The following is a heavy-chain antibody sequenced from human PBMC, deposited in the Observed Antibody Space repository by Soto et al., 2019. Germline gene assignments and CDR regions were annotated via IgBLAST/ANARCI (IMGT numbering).Heavy chain of an antibody. Sequence: GGSLRLACAASGFVFSDFQFNWVRQAPGGGLEWLSSITGTSAFTEYAESIEGRFTISRDNPNKLLFLHMDNLRPEDTAVYYCARDNLAFQGAFDLWGQGTLVTVSS. D-gene: IGHD3-16*01. CDR2: ITGTSAFT. V-gene: IGHV3-21*01. J-gene: IGHJ4*02. CDR1: GFVFSDFQ. CDR3: ARDNLAFQGAFDL.